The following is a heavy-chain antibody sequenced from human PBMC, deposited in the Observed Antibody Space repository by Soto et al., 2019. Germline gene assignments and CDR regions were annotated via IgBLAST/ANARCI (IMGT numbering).Heavy chain of an antibody. D-gene: IGHD5-18*01. Sequence: QVQLQESGPGLVKPSQTLSLTCTVSGGSISSGGYYWSWIRQHPGKGLEWIGYIYYSGSTYYNPSLKSRVTLSVDRSKNQFSLKLSSVTAADTAVYYCARSGYSYGPNPLLYWGQGTLVTVSS. V-gene: IGHV4-31*03. J-gene: IGHJ4*02. CDR1: GGSISSGGYY. CDR2: IYYSGST. CDR3: ARSGYSYGPNPLLY.